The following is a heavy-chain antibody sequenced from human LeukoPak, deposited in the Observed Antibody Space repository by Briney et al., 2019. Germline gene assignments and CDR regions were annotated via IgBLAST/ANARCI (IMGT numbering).Heavy chain of an antibody. CDR1: GYTFTSYY. V-gene: IGHV1-46*01. CDR2: INPSGGST. CDR3: ARGASIVVVTARFDY. J-gene: IGHJ4*02. Sequence: ASVKVSCKASGYTFTSYYMHWVRQAPGQGLEWMGIINPSGGSTSYAQKFQGRVTMTRDMSTSTVYMELSSLRSEDTAVYYCARGASIVVVTARFDYWGQGTLVTVSS. D-gene: IGHD2-21*02.